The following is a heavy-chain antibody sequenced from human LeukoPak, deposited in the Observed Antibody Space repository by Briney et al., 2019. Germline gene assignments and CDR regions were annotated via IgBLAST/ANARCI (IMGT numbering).Heavy chain of an antibody. CDR3: ARDLYSTGSFDS. D-gene: IGHD6-19*01. J-gene: IGHJ4*02. Sequence: GGSLRLSCATSGFTFTNYWTNWVRQAPGKGLEWLTNIKQDGSMRHYVDSVKGRFTISRDNAKNSLYLQMNSLRAEDTAIYYCARDLYSTGSFDSWGQGTLVTVSS. CDR2: IKQDGSMR. V-gene: IGHV3-7*01. CDR1: GFTFTNYW.